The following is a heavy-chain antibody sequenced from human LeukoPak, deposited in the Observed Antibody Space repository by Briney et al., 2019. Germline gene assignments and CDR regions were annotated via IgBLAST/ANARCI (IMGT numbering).Heavy chain of an antibody. J-gene: IGHJ4*02. D-gene: IGHD3-22*01. CDR3: SLTYYYDSSGPLGY. Sequence: ASVKVSCKASGYTFTGYYMHWVRQAPGQGLEWMGWINPNSGGTNYAQKFQGWVTMTRDTSISTAYMELSRLRSDDTAVYYCSLTYYYDSSGPLGYWGQGTLVTVSP. V-gene: IGHV1-2*04. CDR1: GYTFTGYY. CDR2: INPNSGGT.